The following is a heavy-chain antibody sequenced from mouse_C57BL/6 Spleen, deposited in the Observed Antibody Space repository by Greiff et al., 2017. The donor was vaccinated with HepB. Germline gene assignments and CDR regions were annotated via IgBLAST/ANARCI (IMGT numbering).Heavy chain of an antibody. Sequence: VQLQRSGAELVRPGASVKLSCTASGFNIKDDYMHWVKQRPEQGLEWIGWIDPENGDTEYASKFQGKATITADTSSNTAYLQLSSLTSEDTAVYYCTTAIYDGYPFAYWGQGTLVTVSA. CDR3: TTAIYDGYPFAY. J-gene: IGHJ3*01. CDR1: GFNIKDDY. CDR2: IDPENGDT. D-gene: IGHD2-3*01. V-gene: IGHV14-4*01.